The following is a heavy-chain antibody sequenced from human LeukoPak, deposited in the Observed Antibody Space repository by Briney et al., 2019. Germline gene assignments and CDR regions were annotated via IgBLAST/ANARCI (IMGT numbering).Heavy chain of an antibody. J-gene: IGHJ3*02. CDR1: GLTFSRYA. D-gene: IGHD3-22*01. CDR2: MSSYGTTT. CDR3: VKGRGYYDSSGYRDFFDI. V-gene: IGHV3-64D*09. Sequence: GGSLRLSCSASGLTFSRYAFHRVRQAPGKGLQSVAAMSSYGTTTYYADSVKGRFIISRDNSKNTLYLQMSSLRAEDTAVYYCVKGRGYYDSSGYRDFFDIWGQGTRVTVSS.